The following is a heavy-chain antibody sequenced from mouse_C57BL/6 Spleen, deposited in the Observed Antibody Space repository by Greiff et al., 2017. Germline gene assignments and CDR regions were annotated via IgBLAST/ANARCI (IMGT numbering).Heavy chain of an antibody. CDR1: GYTFTSYW. Sequence: QVQLQQPGAELVKPGASVKLSCKASGYTFTSYWMPWVKQRPGQGLEWIGAIDPSDSYTNYNRKFKGKATLTVDNSSSTVYMQLSSLTSEDSAVYYCERSYYSHWYFEVWGTGTTVTVAS. J-gene: IGHJ1*03. CDR2: IDPSDSYT. CDR3: ERSYYSHWYFEV. V-gene: IGHV1-50*01. D-gene: IGHD1-1*01.